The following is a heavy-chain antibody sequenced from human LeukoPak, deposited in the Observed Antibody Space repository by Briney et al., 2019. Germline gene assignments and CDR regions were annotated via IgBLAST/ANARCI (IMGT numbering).Heavy chain of an antibody. Sequence: GGSLRLSCAASGLTFSSYSMNWVRQAPGKGLEWVSSISSSSSYIYYADSVKGRFTISRDNAKNSLYLQMNSLRAEDTAVYYCARVYCSGGSCYYYFDYWGQGTLVTVSS. J-gene: IGHJ4*02. V-gene: IGHV3-21*01. CDR1: GLTFSSYS. D-gene: IGHD2-15*01. CDR2: ISSSSSYI. CDR3: ARVYCSGGSCYYYFDY.